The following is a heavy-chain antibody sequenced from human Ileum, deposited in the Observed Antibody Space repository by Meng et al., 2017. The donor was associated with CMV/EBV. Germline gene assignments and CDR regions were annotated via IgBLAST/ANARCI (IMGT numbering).Heavy chain of an antibody. D-gene: IGHD6-19*01. CDR2: ISSSGSI. V-gene: IGHV4-4*07. CDR1: GGSISYYY. Sequence: QVRLEESGAGLVKPSETLALTCTVTGGSISYYYWSWIRQSADKGLEWIGRISSSGSINYNPSLESRLALSVDTSKKQLSLKLSSVTAADTAVYYCARAEADTGNFEYWGQGTLVTVSS. J-gene: IGHJ4*02. CDR3: ARAEADTGNFEY.